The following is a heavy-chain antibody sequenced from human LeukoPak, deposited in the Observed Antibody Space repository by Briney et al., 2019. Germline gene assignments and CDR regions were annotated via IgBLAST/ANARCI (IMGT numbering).Heavy chain of an antibody. D-gene: IGHD4-17*01. CDR3: AREPHDYGDYLDY. Sequence: ASVKVSCKASGGTFSSYAISWVRQAPGQGLEWMGRIIPILGIANYAQKFQGRVTITADKSTSTAYMELSSLRSEDTAVYYCAREPHDYGDYLDYWGQGTLVTVSS. V-gene: IGHV1-69*04. CDR1: GGTFSSYA. J-gene: IGHJ4*02. CDR2: IIPILGIA.